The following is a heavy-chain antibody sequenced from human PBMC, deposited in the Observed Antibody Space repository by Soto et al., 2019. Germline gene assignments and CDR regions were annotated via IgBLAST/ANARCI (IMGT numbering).Heavy chain of an antibody. V-gene: IGHV3-48*01. J-gene: IGHJ4*02. CDR3: ARFRWSSSSRDSDY. CDR2: FSSSSSTI. D-gene: IGHD6-6*01. CDR1: GFTFSSYS. Sequence: GGSLRLSCAASGFTFSSYSMNWVRQAPGKGLEWVSYFSSSSSTIYYAGSVKGRFTISRDNAKNSLYLQMNSLRAEDTAVYYCARFRWSSSSRDSDYWGQGTLVTVSS.